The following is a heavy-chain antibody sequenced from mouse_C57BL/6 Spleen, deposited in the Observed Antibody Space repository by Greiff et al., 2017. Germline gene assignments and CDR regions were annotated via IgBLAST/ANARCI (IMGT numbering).Heavy chain of an antibody. D-gene: IGHD2-2*01. V-gene: IGHV1-82*01. CDR2: IYPGDGDT. Sequence: VQLQQSGPELVKPGASVKISCKASGYAFSSSWMNWVKQRPGKGLEWIGRIYPGDGDTNYNGKFKGKATLTADKSSSTAYMQLSSLTSEDSAVYVCARNYCGNDDYAMDYWGQGTSVTVSS. CDR3: ARNYCGNDDYAMDY. CDR1: GYAFSSSW. J-gene: IGHJ4*01.